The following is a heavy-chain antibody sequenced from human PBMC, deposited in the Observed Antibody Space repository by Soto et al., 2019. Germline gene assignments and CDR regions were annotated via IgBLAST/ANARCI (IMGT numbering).Heavy chain of an antibody. CDR3: AFPREVAATLSHYYGMDV. Sequence: ASVKVSCKVSGYTLTELSMHWVRQAPGKGLEWMGGFDPEDGETIYAQKFQGRVTMTEDTSTDTAYMELSSLRSEDTAVYYCAFPREVAATLSHYYGMDVWGQGTTVTVSS. CDR1: GYTLTELS. CDR2: FDPEDGET. V-gene: IGHV1-24*01. D-gene: IGHD2-15*01. J-gene: IGHJ6*02.